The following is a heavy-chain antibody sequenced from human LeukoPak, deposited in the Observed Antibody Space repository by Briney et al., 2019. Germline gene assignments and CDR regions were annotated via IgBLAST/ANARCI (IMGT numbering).Heavy chain of an antibody. D-gene: IGHD4-17*01. CDR2: INPSGGST. J-gene: IGHJ6*02. CDR3: ARDERYGDPAGGGYLYYYGMDV. CDR1: GYTFTSYY. Sequence: GASVKVSCKASGYTFTSYYMHCVRQAPGHGLEWMGIINPSGGSTSYAQKFQDRITMTRDTSTNTVYMELSSLRSEDTAVYYCARDERYGDPAGGGYLYYYGMDVWGQGTTVTVSS. V-gene: IGHV1-46*01.